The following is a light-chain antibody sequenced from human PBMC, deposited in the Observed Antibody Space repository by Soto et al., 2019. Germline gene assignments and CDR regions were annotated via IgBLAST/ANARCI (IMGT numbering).Light chain of an antibody. CDR2: DAS. Sequence: DIQMTQSPSSLSASVGDRGTITCRASQAISNYLAWYQQRPGQPPRLMIYDASTLQSGVSSRFSGSRSGTDFTLTISNLQPEDVATYYCQRYNNIPRTFGQGTKVQIK. CDR3: QRYNNIPRT. J-gene: IGKJ1*01. V-gene: IGKV1-27*01. CDR1: QAISNY.